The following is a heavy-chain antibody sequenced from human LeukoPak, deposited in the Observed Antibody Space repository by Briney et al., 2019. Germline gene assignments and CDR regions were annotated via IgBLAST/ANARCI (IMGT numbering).Heavy chain of an antibody. D-gene: IGHD3-22*01. CDR1: GFTFSSYA. V-gene: IGHV3-23*01. CDR2: ISGSGGST. J-gene: IGHJ3*02. Sequence: GGSLRLSCAASGFTFSSYAMSWVRQAPGKGLEWVSAISGSGGSTYYADSVKGRFTISRDNSKNTLYLQMNSLRAEDTAVYYCAKTPYYDSSGWYNGFFDAFDIWGQGTMVTVSS. CDR3: AKTPYYDSSGWYNGFFDAFDI.